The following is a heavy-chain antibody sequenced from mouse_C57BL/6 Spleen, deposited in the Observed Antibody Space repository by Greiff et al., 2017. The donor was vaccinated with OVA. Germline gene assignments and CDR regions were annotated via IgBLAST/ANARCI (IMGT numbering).Heavy chain of an antibody. CDR2: INPNYGTT. Sequence: EVKLQESGPELVKPGASVKISCKASGYSFTDYNMNWVKQSNGKSLEWIGVINPNYGTTSYNQKFKGKATLTVDQSSSTAYMQLNSLTSEDSAVYYCARKYDYDGYWYFDVWGTGTTVTVSS. V-gene: IGHV1-39*01. CDR3: ARKYDYDGYWYFDV. D-gene: IGHD2-4*01. J-gene: IGHJ1*03. CDR1: GYSFTDYN.